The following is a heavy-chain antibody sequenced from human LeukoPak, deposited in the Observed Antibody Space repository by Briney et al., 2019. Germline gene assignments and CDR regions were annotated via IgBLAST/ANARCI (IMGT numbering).Heavy chain of an antibody. Sequence: GAPVKVSCKASGYTFTNYYMHWVRQAPGQGLEWMGIINPSDGSTNYARNFQGRVTMTRDTSTSTVYMELSSLRSEDTAVYYCARVVADSSVWDTLDYWGQGTLVTVSS. D-gene: IGHD3-22*01. V-gene: IGHV1-46*01. CDR3: ARVVADSSVWDTLDY. CDR2: INPSDGST. J-gene: IGHJ4*02. CDR1: GYTFTNYY.